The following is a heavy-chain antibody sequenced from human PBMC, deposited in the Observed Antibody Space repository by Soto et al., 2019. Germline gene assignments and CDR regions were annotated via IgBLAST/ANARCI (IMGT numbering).Heavy chain of an antibody. CDR2: INADNGNT. V-gene: IGHV1-3*01. CDR1: GYTFTSYA. D-gene: IGHD1-26*01. CDR3: ARDVGATGD. Sequence: QVQLVQSGAEVKKPGASVKVSCKASGYTFTSYAMHWVRQAPGQRLEWMGWINADNGNTKYSQKFQGRVTITRHTSASTAYMELSSLRSEDTAVYYCARDVGATGDWGQGTLVTVSS. J-gene: IGHJ4*02.